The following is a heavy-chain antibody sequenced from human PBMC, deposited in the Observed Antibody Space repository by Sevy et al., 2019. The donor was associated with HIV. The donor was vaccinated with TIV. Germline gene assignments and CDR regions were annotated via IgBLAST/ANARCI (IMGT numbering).Heavy chain of an antibody. CDR2: IKEDGDEQ. V-gene: IGHV3-7*03. CDR3: VRDWRGYFGSGSAYYYYGMDV. D-gene: IGHD3-10*01. J-gene: IGHJ6*02. CDR1: GFTFNNYW. Sequence: ESLKISCVASGFTFNNYWMSWVRQAPGKGLEWLANIKEDGDEQYYADSLKGRFSISRDNAKNSLYLQMNSLRAEDTAVYYCVRDWRGYFGSGSAYYYYGMDVWGQGTTVTVSS.